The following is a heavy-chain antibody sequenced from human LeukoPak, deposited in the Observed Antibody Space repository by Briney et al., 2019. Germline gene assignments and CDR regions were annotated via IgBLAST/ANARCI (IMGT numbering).Heavy chain of an antibody. CDR2: ISSSSSYI. V-gene: IGHV3-21*01. CDR1: GFTFSSYS. D-gene: IGHD3-22*01. CDR3: ARGYYDSSGYYNYYYYYYMDV. Sequence: GGSLRLSCAASGFTFSSYSMNWVRQAPGKGLEWLSSISSSSSYIYYADSVKGRFTISRDNAKNSLYLQMNSLRAQDTAEYYCARGYYDSSGYYNYYYYYYMDVWGKGTTVTISS. J-gene: IGHJ6*03.